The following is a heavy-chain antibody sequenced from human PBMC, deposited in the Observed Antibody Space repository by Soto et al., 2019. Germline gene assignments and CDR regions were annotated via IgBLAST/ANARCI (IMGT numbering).Heavy chain of an antibody. D-gene: IGHD6-6*01. CDR1: GFTFSSYS. CDR2: ISSSSSYI. V-gene: IGHV3-21*01. CDR3: AGTEYSSSSCFDY. Sequence: GSLRLSCAASGFTFSSYSMNWVRQAPGKGLEWVSSISSSSSYIYYADSVKGRFTISRDNAKNSLYLQMNSLRAEDTAVYYCAGTEYSSSSCFDYWGQGTLVTVSS. J-gene: IGHJ4*02.